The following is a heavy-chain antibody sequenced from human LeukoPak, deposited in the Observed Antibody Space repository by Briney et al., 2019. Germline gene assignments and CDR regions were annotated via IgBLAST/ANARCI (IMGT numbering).Heavy chain of an antibody. CDR1: GYTFTSYY. CDR2: INPSGGST. J-gene: IGHJ3*02. Sequence: ASVKVSCKASGYTFTSYYMQWVRQAPGQGLEWMGIINPSGGSTSYAQKFQGRVTMTRDTSTSTVYMELSSLRSEDTAVYYCARAYYDSSGYYWYGGAFDIWGQGTMVTVSS. CDR3: ARAYYDSSGYYWYGGAFDI. V-gene: IGHV1-46*03. D-gene: IGHD3-22*01.